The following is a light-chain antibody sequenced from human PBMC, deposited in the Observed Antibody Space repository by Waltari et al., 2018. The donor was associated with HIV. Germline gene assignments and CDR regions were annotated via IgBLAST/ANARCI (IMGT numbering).Light chain of an antibody. Sequence: QSVLTQPPSASGTPGQRVTISCSGSSSNIGSNYVYWYQHLPGTAPKLLSYRNNQRPSGVPDRFSGSKSGTSASLAISGLRSEDEADYYCAAWDGSLSVVIFGGGTKLTVL. CDR1: SSNIGSNY. J-gene: IGLJ2*01. V-gene: IGLV1-47*01. CDR3: AAWDGSLSVVI. CDR2: RNN.